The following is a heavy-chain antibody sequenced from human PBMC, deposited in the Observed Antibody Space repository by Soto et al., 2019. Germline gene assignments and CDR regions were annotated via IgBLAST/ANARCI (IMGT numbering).Heavy chain of an antibody. D-gene: IGHD2-15*01. Sequence: QVQLVQSGAEVKKPGSSVKVSCKASGGTFSSYAISWVRQAPGQGLEWMGGIIPIFGTANYAQKFQGRVTIIAEKSTSTAYMELSSLRSEDTAVYYCARSTKRYCSGGSCYSFGFDYWGQGTLVTVSS. J-gene: IGHJ4*02. CDR3: ARSTKRYCSGGSCYSFGFDY. CDR1: GGTFSSYA. V-gene: IGHV1-69*06. CDR2: IIPIFGTA.